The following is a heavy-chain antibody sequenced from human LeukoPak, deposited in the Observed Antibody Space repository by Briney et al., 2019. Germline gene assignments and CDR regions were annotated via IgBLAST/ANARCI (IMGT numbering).Heavy chain of an antibody. J-gene: IGHJ4*02. Sequence: SETLSLTCSVSGDSFSSHYWSWIRHSPRRGLEWIGYVSYKGATNYSHSLKSRVTISRDTSKTHFSLWLTSVTAADTAVYYCVREIEAAGFDCWGQGTLVTVS. D-gene: IGHD6-13*01. V-gene: IGHV4-59*11. CDR2: VSYKGAT. CDR3: VREIEAAGFDC. CDR1: GDSFSSHY.